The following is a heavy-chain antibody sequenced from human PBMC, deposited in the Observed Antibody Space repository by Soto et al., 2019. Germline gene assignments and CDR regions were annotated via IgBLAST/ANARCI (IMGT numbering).Heavy chain of an antibody. CDR1: GFTFSSYE. V-gene: IGHV3-48*03. D-gene: IGHD6-6*01. CDR2: ISSSGSTI. CDR3: ARVGLYSSSSYCGMDV. J-gene: IGHJ6*02. Sequence: GGSLRLSCAASGFTFSSYEINWVRQAPWKGLEWVSYISSSGSTIYYADSVKGRFTISRGNAKNSLYLQMNSLRAEDTAVYYWARVGLYSSSSYCGMDVWGQGITVTVSS.